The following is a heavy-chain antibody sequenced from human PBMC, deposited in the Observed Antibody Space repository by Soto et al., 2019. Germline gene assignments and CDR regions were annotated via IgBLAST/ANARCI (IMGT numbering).Heavy chain of an antibody. CDR2: FDPEDGET. CDR3: ATVGSSGWYADY. CDR1: GYTLTELS. J-gene: IGHJ4*02. D-gene: IGHD6-19*01. V-gene: IGHV1-24*01. Sequence: GASVKVSCKVSGYTLTELSMHWVRQAPGKGPEWMGGFDPEDGETIYAQKFQGRVTMTEDTSTDTAYMELSSLRSEDTAVYYCATVGSSGWYADYWGQGTLVTVSS.